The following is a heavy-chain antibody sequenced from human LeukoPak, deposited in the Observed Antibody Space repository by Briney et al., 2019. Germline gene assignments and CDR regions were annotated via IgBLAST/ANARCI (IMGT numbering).Heavy chain of an antibody. D-gene: IGHD2-2*01. CDR1: GGSISSGGYY. CDR3: ARAESVVPAAL. V-gene: IGHV4-30-2*01. Sequence: PSETLSLTCTVPGGSISSGGYYWSWIRQPPGKGIEWIGYIYHSGSTYYNPSLQSRVTISVDRSKNQFSLKLSSVTAADTAVYYCARAESVVPAALWGQGTLVTVSS. CDR2: IYHSGST. J-gene: IGHJ1*01.